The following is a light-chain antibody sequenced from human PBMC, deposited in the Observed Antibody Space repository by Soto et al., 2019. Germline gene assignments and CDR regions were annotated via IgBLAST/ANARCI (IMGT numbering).Light chain of an antibody. J-gene: IGKJ2*01. V-gene: IGKV3-15*01. CDR2: GAS. CDR3: HQYDDGPYT. Sequence: EVVMTQSPATLSVSPGDTATLSCRASQSVSSNVAWYQQIPGQTPRLLIYGASTRATGIPVRFSGSGSGTEFTLTISSLQSEDFAVYYCHQYDDGPYTFGQGTKVDIK. CDR1: QSVSSN.